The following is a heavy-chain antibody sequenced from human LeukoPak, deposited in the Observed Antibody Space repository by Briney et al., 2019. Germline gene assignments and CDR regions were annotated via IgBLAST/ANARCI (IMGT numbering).Heavy chain of an antibody. D-gene: IGHD4-17*01. CDR3: TRRIDYGDYDY. CDR1: GYSFTNYW. Sequence: PGESLKISCKGSGYSFTNYWINWVRQKPGKGLEWMGIIWPDDSDTRYSPSFQGQVTISADKSITTAYLQWSSLAASDTAMYYCTRRIDYGDYDYWGQGTLVTVSS. V-gene: IGHV5-51*01. J-gene: IGHJ4*02. CDR2: IWPDDSDT.